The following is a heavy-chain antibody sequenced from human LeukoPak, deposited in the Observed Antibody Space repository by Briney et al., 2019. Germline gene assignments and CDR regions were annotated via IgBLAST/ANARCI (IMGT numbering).Heavy chain of an antibody. Sequence: SVKVSCKASGGTFSSYAISWVQQAPGQGLEWMGGIIPIFGTANYAQKFQGRVTITADESTSTAYMELSSLRSEDTAVYYCASGIQLWYEFDYWGQGTLVTVSS. D-gene: IGHD5-18*01. CDR3: ASGIQLWYEFDY. J-gene: IGHJ4*02. CDR2: IIPIFGTA. CDR1: GGTFSSYA. V-gene: IGHV1-69*13.